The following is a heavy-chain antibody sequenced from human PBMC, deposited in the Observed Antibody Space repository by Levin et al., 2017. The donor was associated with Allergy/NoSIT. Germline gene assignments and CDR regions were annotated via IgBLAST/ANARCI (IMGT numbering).Heavy chain of an antibody. CDR1: GFTFGDYA. CDR2: IRSKAYGGTT. CDR3: TRSAGYDYVWGSYRYAFDI. J-gene: IGHJ3*02. Sequence: GESLKISCTASGFTFGDYAMSWFRQAPGKGLEWVGFIRSKAYGGTTEYAASVKGRFTISRDDSKSIAYLQMNSLKTEDTAVYYCTRSAGYDYVWGSYRYAFDIWGQGTMVTVSS. D-gene: IGHD3-16*02. V-gene: IGHV3-49*03.